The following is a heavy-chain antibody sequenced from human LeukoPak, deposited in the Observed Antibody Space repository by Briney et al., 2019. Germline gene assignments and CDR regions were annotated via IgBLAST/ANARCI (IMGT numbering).Heavy chain of an antibody. V-gene: IGHV3-21*01. CDR1: GFTFSSYS. D-gene: IGHD2-15*01. J-gene: IGHJ4*02. Sequence: GGSLRLSCAASGFTFSSYSMNWVRQAPGKGLEWVSSISSSSSYIYYADSVKGRFTISRDNAKNSLYLQMNSLRAEDTAVYYCARDLSAGYCSGGSCYYGSSTLDYWGQGTLVTVSS. CDR3: ARDLSAGYCSGGSCYYGSSTLDY. CDR2: ISSSSSYI.